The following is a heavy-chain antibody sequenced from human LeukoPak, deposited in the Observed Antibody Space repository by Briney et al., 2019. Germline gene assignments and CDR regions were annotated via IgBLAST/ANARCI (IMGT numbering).Heavy chain of an antibody. D-gene: IGHD3-10*01. CDR2: ISGSGGST. J-gene: IGHJ4*02. Sequence: GGSLRLSCAASGFTFSSYAMSWVRQAPGKGLEWVSAISGSGGSTYYADSVKGRFTISRDNSKNTLYLQMNSLRAEDTAVYYCAKDRAMDYYGSGGDYVYWGQGTLVTVSS. V-gene: IGHV3-23*01. CDR3: AKDRAMDYYGSGGDYVY. CDR1: GFTFSSYA.